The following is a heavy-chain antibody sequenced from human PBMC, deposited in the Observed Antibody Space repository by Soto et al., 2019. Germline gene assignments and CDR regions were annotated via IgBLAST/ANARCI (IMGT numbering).Heavy chain of an antibody. D-gene: IGHD6-19*01. CDR2: IIPIFGTA. J-gene: IGHJ6*02. Sequence: ASVKVSCKASGGTFSSYAISWVRQAPGQGLEWMGGIIPIFGTANYAQKFQGRVTITADESTSTAYMELSSLRSEDTAVYYCARGVAGPYYYYYYGMDVWGQGTTVTVSS. CDR1: GGTFSSYA. V-gene: IGHV1-69*13. CDR3: ARGVAGPYYYYYYGMDV.